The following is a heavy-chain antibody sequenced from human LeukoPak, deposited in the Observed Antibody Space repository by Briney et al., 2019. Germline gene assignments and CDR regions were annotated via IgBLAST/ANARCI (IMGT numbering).Heavy chain of an antibody. Sequence: SETLSLTCTVSGGSISSSRYYWGWIRQPPGKGLEWIGSIYYSGSTYYDPSLKSRVTISVDTSKNQFSLKLSSVTAADTAVYYCARQVGGDYYYYYMDVWGKGTTVTVSS. CDR1: GGSISSSRYY. J-gene: IGHJ6*03. CDR2: IYYSGST. CDR3: ARQVGGDYYYYYMDV. V-gene: IGHV4-39*01. D-gene: IGHD4-23*01.